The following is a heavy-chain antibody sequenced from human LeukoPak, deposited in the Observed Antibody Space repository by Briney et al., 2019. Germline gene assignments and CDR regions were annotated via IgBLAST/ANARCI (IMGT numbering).Heavy chain of an antibody. CDR3: ARERTTPEAVFDY. V-gene: IGHV4-31*03. D-gene: IGHD4-11*01. Sequence: PSQTLSLTCTVSGDSISSGGYYWSWIRQHPGKGLEWIGCIYYSGSTYYNPSLKSRVTISVDTSKNQFSLKLSSVTAADTAVYYCARERTTPEAVFDYWGQGTLVTVSS. J-gene: IGHJ4*02. CDR2: IYYSGST. CDR1: GDSISSGGYY.